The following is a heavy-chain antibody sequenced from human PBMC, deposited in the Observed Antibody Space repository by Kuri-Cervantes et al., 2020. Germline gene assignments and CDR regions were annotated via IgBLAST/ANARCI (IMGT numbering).Heavy chain of an antibody. J-gene: IGHJ6*02. CDR1: GFTFSSYA. CDR3: AREDVLRFYGMDV. Sequence: GESLKISCAASGFTFSSYAMHWVRQAPGKGLEWVAVISYDGSNKYYADSVKGRFTIPRDNSKNTLYLQMNSLRAEDTAVYYCAREDVLRFYGMDVWGQGTTVTGSS. D-gene: IGHD3-3*01. V-gene: IGHV3-30-3*01. CDR2: ISYDGSNK.